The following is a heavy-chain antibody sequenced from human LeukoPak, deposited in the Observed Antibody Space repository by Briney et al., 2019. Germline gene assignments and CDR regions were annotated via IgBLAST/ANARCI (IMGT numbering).Heavy chain of an antibody. J-gene: IGHJ4*02. Sequence: PGGSLRLSCAASGFTFRKHHMDWVRQAPGKGLEWVSAISGSGGGTYYADSMKGRFTISRDNSKNTLYLQMNSLRAEDTAVYYCAKGDFWAPIDYWGQGTLVTVSS. CDR3: AKGDFWAPIDY. V-gene: IGHV3-23*01. CDR2: ISGSGGGT. CDR1: GFTFRKHH. D-gene: IGHD3-3*01.